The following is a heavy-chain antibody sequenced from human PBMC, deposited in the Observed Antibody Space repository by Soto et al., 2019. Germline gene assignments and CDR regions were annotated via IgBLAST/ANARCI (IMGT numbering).Heavy chain of an antibody. J-gene: IGHJ4*02. V-gene: IGHV1-2*02. CDR1: GYSFTGYS. CDR3: AREVSPRGNLITGKLFDY. Sequence: GASVKVSCKTSGYSFTGYSVHWVRQAPGHGPEWMGWINPKSGGTKYAQKFQGRVTMTRDTSISTVFMELSRVTSDDAAVYYCAREVSPRGNLITGKLFDYWGQGSLVTVSS. CDR2: INPKSGGT. D-gene: IGHD1-20*01.